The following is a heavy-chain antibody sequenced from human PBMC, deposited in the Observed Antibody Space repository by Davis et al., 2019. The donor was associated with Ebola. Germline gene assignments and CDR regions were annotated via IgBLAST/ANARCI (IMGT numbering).Heavy chain of an antibody. CDR3: ARRQYALSSGYYSGNFQYAMDV. CDR1: AGSDFNTYT. Sequence: PGGSLRLSCTASAGSDFNTYTVHWVRPAPGKGLEWVAGISFDGGYERYAESVKGRFTVSRENYKSMLHLQMNSLRAEDTAVYYCARRQYALSSGYYSGNFQYAMDVWGQGTTVTVSS. V-gene: IGHV3-30-3*01. CDR2: ISFDGGYE. J-gene: IGHJ6*02. D-gene: IGHD3-3*01.